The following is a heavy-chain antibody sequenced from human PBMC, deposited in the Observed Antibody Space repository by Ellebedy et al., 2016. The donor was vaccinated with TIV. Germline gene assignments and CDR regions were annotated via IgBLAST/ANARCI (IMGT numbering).Heavy chain of an antibody. D-gene: IGHD4-23*01. CDR2: IYSGADGGDT. CDR3: ARDAADNGGKLDY. CDR1: GFTVSSNY. Sequence: PGGSLRLSCAASGFTVSSNYMNWVRQAPGKGLEWVSVIYSGADGGDTYYADSVKGRFTISRDNSKNTLYLQMNRLRAEDTAVYYCARDAADNGGKLDYWGQGALVTVSS. V-gene: IGHV3-53*01. J-gene: IGHJ4*02.